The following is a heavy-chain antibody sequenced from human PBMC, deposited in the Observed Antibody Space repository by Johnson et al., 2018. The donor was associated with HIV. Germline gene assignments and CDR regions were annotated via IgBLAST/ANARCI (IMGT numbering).Heavy chain of an antibody. D-gene: IGHD4-17*01. J-gene: IGHJ3*02. Sequence: QEKLVESGGGVVQPGRSLRLSCAASGFTFSSYGMHWVRQAPGKGLEWVAVIWYDGSNKYYADSVKGRFTISRDNSKNTLFLQMNSLRAEDTAVYYCAKDHDYGDAFDIWGQGTMVTVSS. CDR3: AKDHDYGDAFDI. CDR2: IWYDGSNK. CDR1: GFTFSSYG. V-gene: IGHV3-33*06.